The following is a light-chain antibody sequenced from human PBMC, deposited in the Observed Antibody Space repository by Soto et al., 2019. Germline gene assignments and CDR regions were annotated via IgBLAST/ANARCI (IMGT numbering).Light chain of an antibody. CDR2: DAS. Sequence: DIQMTQSPSSLSASVGDRVTITCQASQNINNYLNWYHQKPGKAPKLLIFDASNLETGVPSRFSGSGSRTHFSLTINNLQPEDVGTYFCQHYDNLPLTFGGGTKVDIK. CDR1: QNINNY. CDR3: QHYDNLPLT. V-gene: IGKV1-33*01. J-gene: IGKJ4*01.